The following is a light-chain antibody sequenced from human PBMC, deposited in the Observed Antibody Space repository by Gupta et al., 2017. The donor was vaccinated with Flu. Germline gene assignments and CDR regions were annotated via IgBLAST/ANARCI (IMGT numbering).Light chain of an antibody. V-gene: IGKV4-1*01. Sequence: DIVMTQSPDSLAVSLGERATINCKSSQSVLYSSNNKNYLAWYQQKPGQPPKLLIYWASTRESGVPDRFSGSGSGTDFTLTISSLQAEDVAVYYCHQSYSSYTFVQGTKLEIK. CDR2: WAS. J-gene: IGKJ2*01. CDR3: HQSYSSYT. CDR1: QSVLYSSNNKNY.